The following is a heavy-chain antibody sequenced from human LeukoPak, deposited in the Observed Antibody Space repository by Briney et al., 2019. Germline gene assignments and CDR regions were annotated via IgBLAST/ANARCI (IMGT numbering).Heavy chain of an antibody. V-gene: IGHV1-46*01. Sequence: WASVKVSCKASGYTFTSYYMHWVRQAPGQGLEWMGIINPSGGSTSYAQKFQGRVTMTRDMSTSTVYMELSSLRSEDTAVYYCARDASHYDSSGYDDAFDIWGQGTMVTVSS. CDR2: INPSGGST. J-gene: IGHJ3*02. CDR1: GYTFTSYY. D-gene: IGHD3-22*01. CDR3: ARDASHYDSSGYDDAFDI.